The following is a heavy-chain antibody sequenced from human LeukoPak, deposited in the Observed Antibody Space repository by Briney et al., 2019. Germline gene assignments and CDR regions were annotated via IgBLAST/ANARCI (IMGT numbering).Heavy chain of an antibody. D-gene: IGHD3-3*01. CDR1: GYTFTSYG. V-gene: IGHV1-18*01. J-gene: IGHJ5*02. CDR3: AREITFLGGARIGWFDP. CDR2: ISAYNGNT. Sequence: GASVKVSCKASGYTFTSYGISWVRQAPGQGLEWMGWISAYNGNTNYAQKLQGRVTMTTDTSTSTANMELKSLRSEDTAMYYFAREITFLGGARIGWFDPWGQGTLVTVSS.